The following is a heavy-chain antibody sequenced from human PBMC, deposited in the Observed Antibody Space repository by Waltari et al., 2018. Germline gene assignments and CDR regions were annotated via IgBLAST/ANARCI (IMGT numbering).Heavy chain of an antibody. V-gene: IGHV4-38-2*02. CDR2: IYHSGST. CDR3: ARDSGSYYYDSSGYYYDY. Sequence: QVQLQESGPGLVKPSETLSLTCTVSGYSISSGYYWGWIRQPPGKGLEWIGSIYHSGSTYYHPSLKSRVTISVDTSKNQFSLKLSSVTAADTAVYYCARDSGSYYYDSSGYYYDYWGQGTLVTVSS. CDR1: GYSISSGYY. D-gene: IGHD3-22*01. J-gene: IGHJ4*02.